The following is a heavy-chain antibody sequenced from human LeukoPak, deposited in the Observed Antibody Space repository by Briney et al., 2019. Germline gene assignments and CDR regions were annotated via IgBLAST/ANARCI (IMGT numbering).Heavy chain of an antibody. V-gene: IGHV3-23*01. D-gene: IGHD3-3*01. Sequence: GGPQRLSCAASGFTFSGYAMSCVRQAPGKGLEWVSTISGSGGSTFYADSVKGRFTISRDNSKNTLYLQMNSLRAEDTAVYYCAKGYDFWSGGLDYWGQGTLVTVSS. CDR2: ISGSGGST. J-gene: IGHJ4*02. CDR3: AKGYDFWSGGLDY. CDR1: GFTFSGYA.